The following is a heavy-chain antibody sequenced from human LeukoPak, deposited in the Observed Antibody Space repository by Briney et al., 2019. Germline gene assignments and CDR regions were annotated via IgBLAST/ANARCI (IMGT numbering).Heavy chain of an antibody. Sequence: SETLSLTCTVSGGSISSYYWSWIRQPPGKGLEWIGYIYYSGSTNYNPSLKGRVTISVDTSKNQFSLKLSSVTAADTAVYYCARVEITIFGVVIPGAFDYWGQGTLVTVSS. V-gene: IGHV4-59*01. D-gene: IGHD3-3*01. CDR2: IYYSGST. J-gene: IGHJ4*02. CDR3: ARVEITIFGVVIPGAFDY. CDR1: GGSISSYY.